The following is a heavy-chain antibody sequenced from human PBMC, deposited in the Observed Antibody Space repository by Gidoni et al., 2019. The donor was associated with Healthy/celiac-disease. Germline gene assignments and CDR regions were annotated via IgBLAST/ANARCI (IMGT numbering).Heavy chain of an antibody. CDR2: IYYSGST. J-gene: IGHJ3*02. CDR3: ARRRDSGRGI. V-gene: IGHV4-39*01. Sequence: QLQLQESGPGLVKPSETLSPPCTVSGGSISSSSYYWGWIRQPPGKGLEWIGSIYYSGSTYYNPSLKSRVTISVDTSKNQFSLKLSSVTAADTAVYYCARRRDSGRGIWGQGTMVTVSS. CDR1: GGSISSSSYY. D-gene: IGHD3-10*01.